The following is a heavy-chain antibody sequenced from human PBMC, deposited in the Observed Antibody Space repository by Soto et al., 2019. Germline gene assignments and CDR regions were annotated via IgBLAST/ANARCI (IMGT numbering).Heavy chain of an antibody. Sequence: QVQLQQWGAGLLKPSETLSLTCAVYGGSFSGYYWSWIRQPPGKGLEWIGEINHSGSTNYNPSLKSRVTISVDTSKNQSSLKLSSVTAADTAVYYCARRGYYDFWSGYRSRGYFDYWGQGTLVTVSS. CDR1: GGSFSGYY. CDR3: ARRGYYDFWSGYRSRGYFDY. D-gene: IGHD3-3*01. V-gene: IGHV4-34*01. J-gene: IGHJ4*02. CDR2: INHSGST.